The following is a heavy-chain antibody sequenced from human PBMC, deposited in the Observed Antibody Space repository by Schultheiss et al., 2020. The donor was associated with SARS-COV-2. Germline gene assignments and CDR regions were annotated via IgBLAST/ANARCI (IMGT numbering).Heavy chain of an antibody. Sequence: GALRLSCAASGFTFSSYAMHWVRQAPGKGLEWVAVIWYDGSNKYYADSVKGRFTISRDNSKNTLYLQMNSLRAEDTAVYYCAREGVGATALDYWGQGTLVTVSS. J-gene: IGHJ4*02. CDR3: AREGVGATALDY. CDR2: IWYDGSNK. D-gene: IGHD1-26*01. CDR1: GFTFSSYA. V-gene: IGHV3-30*04.